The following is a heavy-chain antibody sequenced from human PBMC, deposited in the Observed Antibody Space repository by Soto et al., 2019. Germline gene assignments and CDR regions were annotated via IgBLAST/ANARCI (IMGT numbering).Heavy chain of an antibody. D-gene: IGHD1-26*01. Sequence: QVQLQESGPGLVKPSQTLSLTCTVSGGSISSGGYYWSWIRQHPGKGLEWIGYIYYSGSTYYNPSLTRPVTVSVDTSKNQFSLKRSSVPAADTAVYYCAGIYSGSPGGTLRYWGQGTLVTVSS. V-gene: IGHV4-31*01. CDR2: IYYSGST. CDR3: AGIYSGSPGGTLRY. CDR1: GGSISSGGYY. J-gene: IGHJ4*02.